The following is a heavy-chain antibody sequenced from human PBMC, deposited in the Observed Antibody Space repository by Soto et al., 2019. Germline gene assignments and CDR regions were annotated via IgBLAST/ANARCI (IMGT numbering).Heavy chain of an antibody. CDR3: ARPLEDDFWSVDY. V-gene: IGHV5-51*01. CDR1: GYSFTSYW. Sequence: GESLKISCKGSGYSFTSYWSGWVRQMPGKGLEWMGIIYPGDSDTRYSPSFQGQVTISADKSISTAYLQWSSLKASDTAMYYCARPLEDDFWSVDYWGQGTLVTVSS. J-gene: IGHJ4*02. D-gene: IGHD3-3*01. CDR2: IYPGDSDT.